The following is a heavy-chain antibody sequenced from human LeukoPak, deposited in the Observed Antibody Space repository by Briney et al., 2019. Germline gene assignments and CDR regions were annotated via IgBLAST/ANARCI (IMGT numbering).Heavy chain of an antibody. CDR1: GFTVSSNE. D-gene: IGHD5-18*01. CDR3: ARDPRYVDTAMFFFDY. J-gene: IGHJ4*02. Sequence: GGSLRLSCAASGFTVSSNEMSWVRQAPGKGLEWVSSISGGSTYYADSRKGRFTISRDNSKNTLHLQMNSLRAEDTAVYYCARDPRYVDTAMFFFDYWGQGTLVTVSS. V-gene: IGHV3-38-3*01. CDR2: ISGGST.